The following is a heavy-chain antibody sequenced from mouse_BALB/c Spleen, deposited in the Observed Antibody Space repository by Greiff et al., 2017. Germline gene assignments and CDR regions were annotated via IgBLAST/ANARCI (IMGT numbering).Heavy chain of an antibody. V-gene: IGHV5-6*01. J-gene: IGHJ3*01. CDR3: ARRRSYGNCFAY. CDR2: ISSGGSYT. Sequence: EVQRVESGGDLVKPGGSLKLSCAASGFTFSSYGMSWVRQTPDKRLEWVATISSGGSYTYYPDSVKGRFTISRDNAKNTLYLQMSSLKSEDTAMYYCARRRSYGNCFAYWGQGTLVTVSA. CDR1: GFTFSSYG. D-gene: IGHD2-1*01.